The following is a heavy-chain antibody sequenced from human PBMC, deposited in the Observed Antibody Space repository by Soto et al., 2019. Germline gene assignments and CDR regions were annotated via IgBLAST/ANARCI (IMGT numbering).Heavy chain of an antibody. CDR1: GFTFSDYY. CDR2: ISSSGSTI. Sequence: QVPLVESGGGLVKPGGSLRLSCAASGFTFSDYYMSWIRQAPGKGLEWVSYISSSGSTIYYADSVKGRFTISRDNAKNSLYLQMNSLRAEDTAVYYCAASQGSSRPYYYYGMDVWGQGTTVTVSS. V-gene: IGHV3-11*01. D-gene: IGHD6-13*01. J-gene: IGHJ6*02. CDR3: AASQGSSRPYYYYGMDV.